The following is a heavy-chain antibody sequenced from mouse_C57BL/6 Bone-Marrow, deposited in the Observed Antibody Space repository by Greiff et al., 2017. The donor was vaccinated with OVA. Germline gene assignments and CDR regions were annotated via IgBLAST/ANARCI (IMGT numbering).Heavy chain of an antibody. V-gene: IGHV1-18*01. D-gene: IGHD3-1*01. Sequence: VQLQQSGPELVKPGASVKIPCKASGYTFTDYNMDWVKQSHGKSLEWIGDINPNNGGTIYNQKFKGKATLTADKSSSTAYMELRSLTSEDTAVYYCARGGLVFDYWGQGTTLTVSS. CDR1: GYTFTDYN. J-gene: IGHJ2*01. CDR3: ARGGLVFDY. CDR2: INPNNGGT.